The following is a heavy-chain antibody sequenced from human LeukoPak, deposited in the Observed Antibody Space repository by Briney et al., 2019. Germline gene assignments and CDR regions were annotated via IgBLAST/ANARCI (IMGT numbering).Heavy chain of an antibody. Sequence: GGSLRLSCAASGFSFSSFEMSWVRQAPGKGLEWVSFIYSDNTHYSDSVKGRFTISRDNSKNTLYLQMNSLRAEDTAVYYCARRAGAYSHPYDYWGQGTLVTVSS. CDR1: GFSFSSFE. D-gene: IGHD4/OR15-4a*01. V-gene: IGHV3-53*01. CDR3: ARRAGAYSHPYDY. J-gene: IGHJ4*02. CDR2: IYSDNT.